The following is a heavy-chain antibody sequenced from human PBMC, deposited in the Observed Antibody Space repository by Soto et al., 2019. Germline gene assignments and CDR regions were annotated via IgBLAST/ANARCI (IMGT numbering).Heavy chain of an antibody. CDR1: GFTFSSYS. CDR3: ARGLGSSDAFDI. Sequence: GGSLRLSCAASGFTFSSYSMNWARQAPGKGLEWVSSISSSSSYIYYADSVKGRFAISRDNAKNSLYLQMNSLRAEDTAVYYCARGLGSSDAFDIWGQGTMVTVSS. D-gene: IGHD7-27*01. CDR2: ISSSSSYI. V-gene: IGHV3-21*01. J-gene: IGHJ3*02.